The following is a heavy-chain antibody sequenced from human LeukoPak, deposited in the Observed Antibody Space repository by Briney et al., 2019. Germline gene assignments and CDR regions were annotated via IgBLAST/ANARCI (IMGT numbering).Heavy chain of an antibody. J-gene: IGHJ6*03. CDR1: GGSISSSSYY. CDR2: IYYSGST. CDR3: ARDAPLADMDV. V-gene: IGHV4-39*07. Sequence: SESLSLTCTVSGGSISSSSYYWGWIRQPPGKGLEWIGSIYYSGSTYYNPSLKSRVTISVDTSKNQFSLKLSSVTAADTAVYYCARDAPLADMDVWGKGTTVTVSS.